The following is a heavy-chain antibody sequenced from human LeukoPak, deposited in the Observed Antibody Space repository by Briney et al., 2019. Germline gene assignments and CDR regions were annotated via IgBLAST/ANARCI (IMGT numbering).Heavy chain of an antibody. CDR2: INPSGGST. D-gene: IGHD3-22*01. CDR1: GYTFSSYC. Sequence: GASVKVSCKASGYTFSSYCMHWVRQAPGQGLEWMGIINPSGGSTNYAQKFQGRVTMTRDTSTSTVYMELSSLRSEDTAVYYCARDRRYDSSGYSLDYWGRGTLVTASS. V-gene: IGHV1-46*01. J-gene: IGHJ4*02. CDR3: ARDRRYDSSGYSLDY.